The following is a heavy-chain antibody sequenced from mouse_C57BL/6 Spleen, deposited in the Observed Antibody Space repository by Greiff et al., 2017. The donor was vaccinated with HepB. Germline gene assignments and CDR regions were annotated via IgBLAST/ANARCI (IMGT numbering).Heavy chain of an antibody. CDR2: IYPGSGST. J-gene: IGHJ1*03. V-gene: IGHV1-55*01. CDR3: AREAGYYDSSPCWYFDV. Sequence: VQLQQSGAELVKPGASVKMSCKASGYTFTSYWITWVKQRPGQGLEWIGDIYPGSGSTNYNEKFKSKATPIVDTSSSTADMQRSSLKSEDSAVYYCAREAGYYDSSPCWYFDVWSTGTTVTVSS. CDR1: GYTFTSYW. D-gene: IGHD1-1*01.